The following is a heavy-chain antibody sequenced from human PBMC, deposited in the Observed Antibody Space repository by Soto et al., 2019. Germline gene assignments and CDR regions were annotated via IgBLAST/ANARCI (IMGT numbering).Heavy chain of an antibody. CDR2: VSGDGGAK. CDR1: GFTFSDYY. J-gene: IGHJ4*02. D-gene: IGHD6-13*01. V-gene: IGHV3-11*01. Sequence: LRLSCAASGFTFSDYYMSWMRQAPEKGLEWVSYVSGDGGAKSYADSVKGRFSISRDNAKNSLYLLMNSLRAEDTAVYYCARLGSIAAAGTPDYWGQGTLVTVSS. CDR3: ARLGSIAAAGTPDY.